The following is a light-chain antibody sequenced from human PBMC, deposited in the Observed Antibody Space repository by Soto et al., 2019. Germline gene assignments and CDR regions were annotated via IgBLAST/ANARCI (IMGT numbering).Light chain of an antibody. CDR1: KLGDKY. Sequence: SYELTQPPSASVSPGQTASITCSGDKLGDKYACWYQQKPGQSPVLVIYQDSKRPSGIPERFSGSNSGNTATLTISGTQAMDEADYYCQARDSSTAVVFGGGTQLTVL. CDR3: QARDSSTAVV. J-gene: IGLJ2*01. V-gene: IGLV3-1*01. CDR2: QDS.